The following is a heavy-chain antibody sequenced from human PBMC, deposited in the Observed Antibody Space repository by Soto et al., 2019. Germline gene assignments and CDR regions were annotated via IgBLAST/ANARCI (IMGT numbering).Heavy chain of an antibody. CDR1: GGTFSSYA. D-gene: IGHD6-6*01. Sequence: SVKVSCKASGGTFSSYAISWVRQAPGQGLEWMGGIIPIFGTANYAQKLQGRVTMTTDTSTSTAYMELRSLRSDDTAVYYCARVFEYSSSSWFDPWGQGTLVTVSS. CDR3: ARVFEYSSSSWFDP. V-gene: IGHV1-69*05. J-gene: IGHJ5*02. CDR2: IIPIFGTA.